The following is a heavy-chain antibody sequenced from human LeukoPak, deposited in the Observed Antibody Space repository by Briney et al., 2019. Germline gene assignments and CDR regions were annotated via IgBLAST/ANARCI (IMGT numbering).Heavy chain of an antibody. CDR1: GGSISSYY. CDR2: IYYSGST. Sequence: SETLSLTCIVSGGSISSYYWGWIRQPPGEGLEWIGSIYYSGSTYYIPSLKSRVTISVDTSKNQFSLKLSSVTAADTAVYYCARSDGYCSGGSCQRWSYYMDVWGKGTTVTVSS. D-gene: IGHD2-15*01. V-gene: IGHV4-39*07. J-gene: IGHJ6*03. CDR3: ARSDGYCSGGSCQRWSYYMDV.